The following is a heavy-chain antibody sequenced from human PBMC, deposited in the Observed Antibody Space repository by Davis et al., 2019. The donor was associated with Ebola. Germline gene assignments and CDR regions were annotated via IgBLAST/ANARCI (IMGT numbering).Heavy chain of an antibody. CDR1: GGSFSGYY. V-gene: IGHV4-34*01. D-gene: IGHD5-12*01. J-gene: IGHJ4*02. CDR3: ASSSGWLRLDYFDY. Sequence: SETLSLTCAVYGGSFSGYYWSWIRQPPGKGLEWIGEINHSGSTNYNPSLKSRVTISVDKSKNQFSLKLSSVTAADTAVYYCASSSGWLRLDYFDYWGQGTLVTASS. CDR2: INHSGST.